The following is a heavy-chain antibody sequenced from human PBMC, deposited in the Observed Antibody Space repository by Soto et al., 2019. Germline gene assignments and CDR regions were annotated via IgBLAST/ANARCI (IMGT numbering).Heavy chain of an antibody. D-gene: IGHD3-22*01. CDR1: GGSVSSGSYY. V-gene: IGHV4-61*01. CDR3: ARNMYYYDSSGYSYYFDF. J-gene: IGHJ4*02. CDR2: IYYSGST. Sequence: SETLSLTCTVSGGSVSSGSYYWSWIRQPPGKGLEWIGYIYYSGSTNYNPSLKSRVTISVDTSKNQFSLKLSSVTAADTAVYYCARNMYYYDSSGYSYYFDFWGQGTLVTVS.